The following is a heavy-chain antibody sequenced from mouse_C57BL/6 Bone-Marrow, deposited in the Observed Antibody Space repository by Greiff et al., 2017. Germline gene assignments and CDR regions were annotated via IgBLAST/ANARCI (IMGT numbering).Heavy chain of an antibody. CDR3: ARKARLGDGNYGGFAY. Sequence: EVQLQQSGPELVKPGASVKMSCKASGYTFTDYNMHWVKQSHGKSLEWIGYINPNNGGTSYNQKFKGKATLTVNKSSSTAYMELRSLTSEDSAVYYCARKARLGDGNYGGFAYWGQGTLVTVSA. CDR2: INPNNGGT. J-gene: IGHJ3*01. D-gene: IGHD2-1*01. V-gene: IGHV1-22*01. CDR1: GYTFTDYN.